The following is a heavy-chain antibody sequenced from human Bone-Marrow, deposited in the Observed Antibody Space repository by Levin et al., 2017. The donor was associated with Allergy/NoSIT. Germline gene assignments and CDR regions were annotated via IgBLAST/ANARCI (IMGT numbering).Heavy chain of an antibody. CDR2: LKSDGIST. D-gene: IGHD6-13*01. CDR3: ARDTVAAAGDFDL. V-gene: IGHV3-74*01. Sequence: GGSLRLSCAASGFTLSTYWMHWVRQVPGKGLVWVSLLKSDGISTTYADSVKGRFTISRDNAKNTLYLQMNSLRAEDTAMYYCARDTVAAAGDFDLWGRGTLVTVSS. J-gene: IGHJ2*01. CDR1: GFTLSTYW.